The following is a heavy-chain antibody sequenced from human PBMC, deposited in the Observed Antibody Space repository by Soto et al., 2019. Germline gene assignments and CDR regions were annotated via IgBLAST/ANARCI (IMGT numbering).Heavy chain of an antibody. J-gene: IGHJ3*02. CDR1: GGTFSSYA. CDR2: IIPIFGTA. D-gene: IGHD6-13*01. V-gene: IGHV1-69*13. Sequence: SVKVSCKASGGTFSSYAISWVRQAPGQGLEWMGGIIPIFGTANYAQKFQGRVTITADESTSTAYMELSSLRSEDTAVYYCARDAYSSSWYGGKDAFDIWGQGTMVTVSS. CDR3: ARDAYSSSWYGGKDAFDI.